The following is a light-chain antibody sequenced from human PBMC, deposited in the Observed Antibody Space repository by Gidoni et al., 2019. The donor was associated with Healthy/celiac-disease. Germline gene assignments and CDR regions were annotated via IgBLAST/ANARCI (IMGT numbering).Light chain of an antibody. J-gene: IGLJ3*02. V-gene: IGLV2-8*01. CDR1: SSDVGGYND. CDR3: SSYAGSNNWV. Sequence: QSALTQPPSASGSPGQSVTISCTGTSSDVGGYNDVSWYQQHPGKAPKLMIYEVSKRPSPVPDRFSGSKSGNTASLTVSGLQAEDEADYYCSSYAGSNNWVFGGGTKLTVL. CDR2: EVS.